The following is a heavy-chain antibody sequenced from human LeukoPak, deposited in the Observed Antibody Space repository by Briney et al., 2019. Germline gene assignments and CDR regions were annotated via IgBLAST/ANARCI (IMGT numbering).Heavy chain of an antibody. Sequence: ASVKVSCKASGYTFTSYDINWVRQATGQGLEWMGIINPSGGSTSYAQKFQGRVTMTRDTSTSTVYMELSSLRSEDTAVYYCAREARYSYGSGDFDYWGQGTLVTVSS. CDR1: GYTFTSYD. CDR3: AREARYSYGSGDFDY. CDR2: INPSGGST. J-gene: IGHJ4*02. V-gene: IGHV1-46*01. D-gene: IGHD5-18*01.